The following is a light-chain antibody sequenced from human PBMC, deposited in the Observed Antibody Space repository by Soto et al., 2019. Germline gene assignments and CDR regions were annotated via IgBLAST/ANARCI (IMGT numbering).Light chain of an antibody. V-gene: IGKV1-27*01. CDR3: QNYHSAPPWT. J-gene: IGKJ1*01. CDR2: AAS. CDR1: QGIRNY. Sequence: DIQMTQSPPSLSASVGDRVTITCRASQGIRNYLAWYQQKPGKVPNLLIYAASTLQSGVPSRFSGSGSGTDFTLTISSLQPEDGATDYCQNYHSAPPWTFGQGTKVEVK.